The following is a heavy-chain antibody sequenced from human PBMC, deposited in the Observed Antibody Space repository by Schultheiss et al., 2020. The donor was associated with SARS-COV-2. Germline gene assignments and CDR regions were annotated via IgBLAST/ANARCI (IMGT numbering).Heavy chain of an antibody. J-gene: IGHJ4*02. Sequence: GGSLRLSCAASGFTFSNFWMSWVRQAPSKGLEWVANIRPDGREKNYVDSVKGRFIISRDNSKNSLFLQMYSLRADDTAVYYCARAPEPCSSTSCYTPDFDYWGQGTLVTVSS. CDR3: ARAPEPCSSTSCYTPDFDY. V-gene: IGHV3-7*03. D-gene: IGHD2-2*02. CDR2: IRPDGREK. CDR1: GFTFSNFW.